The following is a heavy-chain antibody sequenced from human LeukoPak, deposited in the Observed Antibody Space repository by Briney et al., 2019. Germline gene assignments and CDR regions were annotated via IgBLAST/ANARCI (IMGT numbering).Heavy chain of an antibody. J-gene: IGHJ3*02. CDR2: INPHGGDT. CDR1: GYIFTGYF. V-gene: IGHV1-2*02. CDR3: ARRVAVARRDAFDI. Sequence: ASVKVSCKVSGYIFTGYFLHWVRRAPGQGLEWMGGINPHGGDTNYAQKLQGRVTMSTDTSTGTAYMELRSLRSDDTAVYYCARRVAVARRDAFDIWGQGTMVTVSS. D-gene: IGHD6-19*01.